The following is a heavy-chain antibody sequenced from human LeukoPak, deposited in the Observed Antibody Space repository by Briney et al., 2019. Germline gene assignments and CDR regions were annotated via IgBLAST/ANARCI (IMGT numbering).Heavy chain of an antibody. J-gene: IGHJ6*02. V-gene: IGHV4-34*01. CDR3: ARAIRGVMIVYYYYGLDV. Sequence: SETLSLTCAVYGGSFSGYYWSWIHQPPGKGLEWIGEINHGGSTNYNPSLKSRVTISVDTSKKQFSLKLSSVTAADTAVYYCARAIRGVMIVYYYYGLDVWGQGTTVTVSS. D-gene: IGHD3-10*01. CDR2: INHGGST. CDR1: GGSFSGYY.